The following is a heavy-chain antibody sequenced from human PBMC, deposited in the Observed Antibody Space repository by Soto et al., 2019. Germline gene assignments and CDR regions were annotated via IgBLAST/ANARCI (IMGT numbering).Heavy chain of an antibody. CDR3: ATQRDYGDYGAVDY. Sequence: SVKVSCKASGYTFTGYYMHWVRQAPGQGLEWMGWINPNSGGTNYAQKFQGWVTMTRDTSISTAYMELSRLRSDDTAVYYCATQRDYGDYGAVDYWGQGTLVTVSX. D-gene: IGHD4-17*01. CDR1: GYTFTGYY. V-gene: IGHV1-2*04. J-gene: IGHJ4*02. CDR2: INPNSGGT.